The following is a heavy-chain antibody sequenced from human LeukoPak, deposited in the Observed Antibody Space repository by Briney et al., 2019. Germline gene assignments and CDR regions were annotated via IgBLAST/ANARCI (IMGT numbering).Heavy chain of an antibody. CDR2: ITGSGGNT. D-gene: IGHD3-9*01. CDR3: AKWGDFDVLTGYYVPDF. J-gene: IGHJ4*02. CDR1: GFTFSNYA. Sequence: GASLRLSCAASGFTFSNYAMSWVRQAPGKGLEWASAITGSGGNTYYADSVKGRLTISRDNSKNTLYLQMNSLRDEDTAVYYCAKWGDFDVLTGYYVPDFWGQGTLVTVSS. V-gene: IGHV3-23*01.